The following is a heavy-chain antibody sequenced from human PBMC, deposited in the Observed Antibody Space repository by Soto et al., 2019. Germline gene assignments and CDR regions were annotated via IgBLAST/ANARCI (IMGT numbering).Heavy chain of an antibody. CDR3: ARSNCSSTSCSYWFDP. D-gene: IGHD2-2*01. J-gene: IGHJ5*02. CDR2: IYYSGST. Sequence: TLSLTCTVSGGSISRGGSYWSWIRQHPGKGLEWIGYIYYSGSTYYNPSLKSRVTISVDTSKNQFSLKLSSVTAADTAVYYCARSNCSSTSCSYWFDPWGQGTLVTVSS. V-gene: IGHV4-31*03. CDR1: GGSISRGGSY.